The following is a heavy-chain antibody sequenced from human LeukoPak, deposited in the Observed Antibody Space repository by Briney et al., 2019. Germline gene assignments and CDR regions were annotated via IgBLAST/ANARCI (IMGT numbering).Heavy chain of an antibody. Sequence: SETLSLTCAVSGGSINSYYWSWIRQPPGKGLEWIGYIYYSGSINYNPSLKSRVTISVGTSKNQFSLKLSSVTAADTAVYYCARGDGYNFPFDXXXQGTLVTVSS. CDR3: ARGDGYNFPFDX. D-gene: IGHD5-24*01. J-gene: IGHJ4*02. CDR2: IYYSGSI. V-gene: IGHV4-59*01. CDR1: GGSINSYY.